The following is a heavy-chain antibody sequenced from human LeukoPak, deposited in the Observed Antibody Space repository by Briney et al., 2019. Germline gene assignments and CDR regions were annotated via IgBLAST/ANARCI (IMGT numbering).Heavy chain of an antibody. V-gene: IGHV1-18*01. CDR1: GYTFTSYG. CDR3: ARVHGSGVEDY. Sequence: ASVKVSCKASGYTFTSYGISWVRQAPGQGLEWMGWINPNSGGTNYAQKLQGRVTMTTDTSTSTAYMELRSLRSDDTAVYYCARVHGSGVEDYWGQGTLVTVSS. D-gene: IGHD3-10*01. J-gene: IGHJ4*02. CDR2: INPNSGGT.